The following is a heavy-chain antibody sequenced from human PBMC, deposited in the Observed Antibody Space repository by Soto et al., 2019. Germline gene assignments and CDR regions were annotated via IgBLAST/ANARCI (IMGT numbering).Heavy chain of an antibody. Sequence: AGESLKISCKASGYSFTTYWIAWVRQMPGKGLEWMGIIYPGDSDTRYSPSFQGQVTISADKSVSTAYLQWSSLKASDTAMYYCARLLNTATVTDPDYWGQATLVTVSS. CDR3: ARLLNTATVTDPDY. CDR2: IYPGDSDT. J-gene: IGHJ4*02. CDR1: GYSFTTYW. D-gene: IGHD5-18*01. V-gene: IGHV5-51*01.